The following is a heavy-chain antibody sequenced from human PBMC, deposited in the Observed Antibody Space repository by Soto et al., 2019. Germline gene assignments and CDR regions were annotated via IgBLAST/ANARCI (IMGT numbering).Heavy chain of an antibody. CDR3: VRRTPVRGVIEAHVDN. Sequence: QITLKESGPTLVKPTQTLTLTCTFSGFSFSSSAVGVAWIRQPPGKALEWLALIYWDDDKRYSPSLKSRLTITRDTSKIQVVLTMTNMDPVDTGIYFGVRRTPVRGVIEAHVDNWGQVTLVTVS. CDR2: IYWDDDK. D-gene: IGHD3-10*01. V-gene: IGHV2-5*02. J-gene: IGHJ4*02. CDR1: GFSFSSSAVG.